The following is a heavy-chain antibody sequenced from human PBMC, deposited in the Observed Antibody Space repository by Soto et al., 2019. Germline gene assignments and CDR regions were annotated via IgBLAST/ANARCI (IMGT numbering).Heavy chain of an antibody. CDR2: INPNSGGT. CDR1: GYTFTGYY. V-gene: IGHV1-2*02. CDR3: ARDLAKGGGSAGFDY. D-gene: IGHD2-15*01. J-gene: IGHJ4*02. Sequence: ASVKVSCKASGYTFTGYYIHWVRQAPGQGLEWMGWINPNSGGTKYPQKFQGRVTMTRDTSIRTVYMSLTGLKSDDTAVYFCARDLAKGGGSAGFDYWGQGTLVTVSS.